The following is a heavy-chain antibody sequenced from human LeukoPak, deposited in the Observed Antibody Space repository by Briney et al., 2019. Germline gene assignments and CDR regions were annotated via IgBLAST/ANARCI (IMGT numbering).Heavy chain of an antibody. CDR2: IYYSGST. CDR1: GGSISSYY. CDR3: ARDVYYDSSGLNAFDI. Sequence: SETLSLTCTVSGGSISSYYWSWIRQPPGKGPEWIGYIYYSGSTNYNPSLKSRVTISVDTSKNQFSLKLSSVTAADTAVYYCARDVYYDSSGLNAFDIWGQGTMVTVSS. J-gene: IGHJ3*02. V-gene: IGHV4-59*01. D-gene: IGHD3-22*01.